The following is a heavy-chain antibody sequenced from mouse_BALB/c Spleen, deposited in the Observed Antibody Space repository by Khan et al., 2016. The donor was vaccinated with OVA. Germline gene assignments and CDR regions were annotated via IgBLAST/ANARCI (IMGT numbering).Heavy chain of an antibody. CDR3: WREGAYYRNGGWFAY. Sequence: VQLQQSGAELARPGASVKMSCKASGYTFTSYTMHWIKQRPGQGLEWIGYINPSSGYTNYNQKFKDMSTLTADKSSTTAYMQLSSLTPDDSAVSDCWREGAYYRNGGWFAYWGEGTLVTVSA. D-gene: IGHD2-14*01. CDR1: GYTFTSYT. J-gene: IGHJ3*01. CDR2: INPSSGYT. V-gene: IGHV1-4*01.